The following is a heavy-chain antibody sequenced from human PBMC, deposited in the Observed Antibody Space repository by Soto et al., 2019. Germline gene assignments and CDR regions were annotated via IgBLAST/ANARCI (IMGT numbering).Heavy chain of an antibody. CDR3: ARYLRGGSYVMDV. D-gene: IGHD3-10*01. CDR1: GGSINNGGYY. CDR2: IFYSGST. J-gene: IGHJ6*02. V-gene: IGHV4-31*03. Sequence: QVQLQESGPGLVKPSQTLSLTCTVSGGSINNGGYYWSWIRQHPGKGLEWIGYIFYSGSTYYNPSRKSRVTISVETSRNQFSLKLSSVTAADTAVYYCARYLRGGSYVMDVWGQGTTVTVSS.